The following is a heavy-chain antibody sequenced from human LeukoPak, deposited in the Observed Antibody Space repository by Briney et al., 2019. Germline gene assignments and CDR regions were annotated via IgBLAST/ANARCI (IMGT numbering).Heavy chain of an antibody. Sequence: SVKVSCKASGGTFSSYAISWVRQAAGQGLEWMGRIIPILGIAYYAQKFQGRVTITAEKSTSTAYMELSSLRPEDTAVYYCARDIYEDYFDYWGQGTLVTVSS. D-gene: IGHD3-3*01. V-gene: IGHV1-69*04. CDR2: IIPILGIA. J-gene: IGHJ4*02. CDR3: ARDIYEDYFDY. CDR1: GGTFSSYA.